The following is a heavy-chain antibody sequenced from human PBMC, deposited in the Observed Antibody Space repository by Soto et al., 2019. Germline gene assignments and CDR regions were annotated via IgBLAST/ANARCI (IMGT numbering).Heavy chain of an antibody. CDR3: HKYSGTLIMPAA. D-gene: IGHD1-26*01. V-gene: IGHV1-3*01. CDR2: INAGNGNT. J-gene: IGHJ5*02. CDR1: GYTFTSYA. Sequence: KTLLASVKVSCKASGYTFTSYAMHWVRQAPGQRLEWMGWINAGNGNTKYSQKFQGRVTITRDTSASTAYMELSSLRSEDTAVYYCHKYSGTLIMPAALGPGTLVTVSS.